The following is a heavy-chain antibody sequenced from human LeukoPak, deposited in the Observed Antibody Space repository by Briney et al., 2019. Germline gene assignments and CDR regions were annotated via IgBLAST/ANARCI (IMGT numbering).Heavy chain of an antibody. J-gene: IGHJ6*02. Sequence: GGSLRLYCAPSAVTVSSNYMSWLRHAPGKGLEGVSVIYSGGSTYYADSVKGRFTISRDNSKNTLYLQMNSLRAEDTAVYYCARGAVTTNYYGMDVWGQGTTVTVSS. D-gene: IGHD4-17*01. V-gene: IGHV3-53*01. CDR3: ARGAVTTNYYGMDV. CDR2: IYSGGST. CDR1: AVTVSSNY.